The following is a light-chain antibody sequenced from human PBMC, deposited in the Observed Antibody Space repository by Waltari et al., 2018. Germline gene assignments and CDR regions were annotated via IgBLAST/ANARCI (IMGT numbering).Light chain of an antibody. Sequence: SALTQPASVSGSPGESITISCTGTRSAVGGYNCVSWYQQHPGKAPKLMIYDVSNRPSGVSNRFSGSKSGNTASLTISGLQAEDEADYYCSSYTSSNTLVFGTGTKVTAL. CDR2: DVS. CDR3: SSYTSSNTLV. CDR1: RSAVGGYNC. J-gene: IGLJ1*01. V-gene: IGLV2-14*03.